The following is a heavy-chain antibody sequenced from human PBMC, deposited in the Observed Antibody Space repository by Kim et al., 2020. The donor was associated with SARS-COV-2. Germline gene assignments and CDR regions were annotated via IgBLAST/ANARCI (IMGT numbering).Heavy chain of an antibody. D-gene: IGHD6-13*01. CDR1: GYTFTSYA. J-gene: IGHJ6*02. CDR3: AESVPTKAAAGTMHYYYGMDV. V-gene: IGHV7-4-1*02. Sequence: ASVKVSCKASGYTFTSYAMNWVRQAPGQGLEWMGWINTNTGNPTYAQGFTGRFVFSLDTSVSTAYLQISSLKAEDTAVYYCAESVPTKAAAGTMHYYYGMDVWGQGTTVTVSS. CDR2: INTNTGNP.